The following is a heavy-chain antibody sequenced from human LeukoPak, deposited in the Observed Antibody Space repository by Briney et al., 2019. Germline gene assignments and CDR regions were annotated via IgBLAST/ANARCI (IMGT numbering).Heavy chain of an antibody. CDR2: IYYSGST. CDR3: VRARDVAVSWFGDLLSSETYFDY. CDR1: GGSISSSSYY. D-gene: IGHD3-10*01. J-gene: IGHJ4*02. Sequence: SETVSLTCTVSGGSISSSSYYWGWIRQPPGKGLEWIGNIYYSGSTYYNPSLKSRVTISVDTSKNQFSLKLSSVTAADTAVYYCVRARDVAVSWFGDLLSSETYFDYWGQGTLVTVSS. V-gene: IGHV4-39*07.